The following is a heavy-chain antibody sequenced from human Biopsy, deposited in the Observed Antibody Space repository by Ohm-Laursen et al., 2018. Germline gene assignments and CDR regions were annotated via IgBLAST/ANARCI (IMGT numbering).Heavy chain of an antibody. CDR3: ARVTLHLYLDY. D-gene: IGHD4-11*01. V-gene: IGHV1-18*01. J-gene: IGHJ4*02. CDR1: GYSFTSYG. CDR2: ISGYNGNT. Sequence: GASVKVSCNASGYSFTSYGISWVRQAPGEGLEWMGRISGYNGNTNYAQKFQGRVTMTADTSTSTVYMEVRGLRSDDTAVYYCARVTLHLYLDYWGQGTRVSVSS.